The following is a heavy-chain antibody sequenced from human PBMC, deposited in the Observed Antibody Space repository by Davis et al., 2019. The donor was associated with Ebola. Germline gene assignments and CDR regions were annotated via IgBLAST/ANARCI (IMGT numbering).Heavy chain of an antibody. CDR3: ARHLSYGGNPGKYYFDF. Sequence: MPSETLSLTCTVSGSSISNYYWSWIRQPPGKGLEWIGYIYYSGSPNYNPSLKSRVTISVATSKNQFSLKLSSVTAADPAVYFCARHLSYGGNPGKYYFDFWGQGTLVTVSS. D-gene: IGHD4-23*01. CDR2: IYYSGSP. V-gene: IGHV4-59*08. J-gene: IGHJ4*02. CDR1: GSSISNYY.